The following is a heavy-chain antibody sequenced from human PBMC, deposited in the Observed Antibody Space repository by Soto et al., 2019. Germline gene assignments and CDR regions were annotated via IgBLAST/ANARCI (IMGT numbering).Heavy chain of an antibody. CDR1: GFTFSDYD. J-gene: IGHJ4*02. CDR3: ARDHHRYSGYDYVDY. V-gene: IGHV3-11*05. D-gene: IGHD5-12*01. CDR2: ISSRSSYT. Sequence: QVQLVESGGGLVKPGGSLRLSCAASGFTFSDYDMSWLRQAPGKGLEWVSYISSRSSYTNYADSVKGRFTISRDNSKNSLYLQMNSLRAEDTAVYYCARDHHRYSGYDYVDYWGQGTLVTGSS.